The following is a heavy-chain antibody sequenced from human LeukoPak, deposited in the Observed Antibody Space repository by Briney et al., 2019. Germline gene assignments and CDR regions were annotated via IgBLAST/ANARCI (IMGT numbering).Heavy chain of an antibody. V-gene: IGHV1-2*02. CDR2: INPNSGGT. J-gene: IGHJ4*02. CDR3: ARDVVVTATGFDY. Sequence: ASVKVSCKASGYTFTGYYMHWVRQAPGQGLEWMGWINPNSGGTNYAQKFQGRVTMTRDTSISTAYMELSRLRSDDTAVYYCARDVVVTATGFDYWGQGTLVTVSS. CDR1: GYTFTGYY. D-gene: IGHD2-21*02.